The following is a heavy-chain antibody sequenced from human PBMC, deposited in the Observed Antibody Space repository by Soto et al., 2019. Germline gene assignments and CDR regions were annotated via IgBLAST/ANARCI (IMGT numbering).Heavy chain of an antibody. Sequence: PSETLSLTCTISGGSISGSAWSWIRQPPGKGLEWIGFIHDSGSYNSKSSLRSRLNMSFGPSSNQFSLNLRSVTAADTAVYYCARDDYGGNSDWFDPWGQGTLVTVSS. V-gene: IGHV4-59*12. CDR2: IHDSGSY. CDR1: GGSISGSA. CDR3: ARDDYGGNSDWFDP. D-gene: IGHD4-17*01. J-gene: IGHJ5*02.